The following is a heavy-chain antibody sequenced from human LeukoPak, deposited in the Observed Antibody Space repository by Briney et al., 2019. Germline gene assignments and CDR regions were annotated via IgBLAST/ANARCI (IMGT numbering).Heavy chain of an antibody. D-gene: IGHD2-2*01. CDR1: GFTFSSYA. CDR3: ALDPSSTSYYYYYGMDV. V-gene: IGHV3-23*01. Sequence: PGGSLRLSCAASGFTFSSYAMSWVRQAPGKGLEWVSAISGSGGSTYYADSVKGRFTISRDNSENTLYLQMNSLRAEDTAVYYCALDPSSTSYYYYYGMDVWGQGTTVTVSS. J-gene: IGHJ6*02. CDR2: ISGSGGST.